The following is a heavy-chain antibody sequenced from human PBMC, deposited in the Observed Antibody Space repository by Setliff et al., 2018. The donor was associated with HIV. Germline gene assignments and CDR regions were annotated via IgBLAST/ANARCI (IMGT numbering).Heavy chain of an antibody. CDR3: ARWSCGRATCYDSPYNWFDP. V-gene: IGHV1-18*01. J-gene: IGHJ5*02. CDR1: GYTFTSYG. D-gene: IGHD2-2*01. CDR2: ISPYNGHT. Sequence: ASVKVSCKASGYTFTSYGIGWVRQAPGQGLEWMGWISPYNGHTNYAQKLQGKVTMTTDTSTSTTYMELTSLRSDDTAVYYCARWSCGRATCYDSPYNWFDPWGQGTLVTVSS.